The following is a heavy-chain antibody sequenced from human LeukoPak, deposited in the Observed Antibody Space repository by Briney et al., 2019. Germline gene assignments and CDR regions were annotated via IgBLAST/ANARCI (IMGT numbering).Heavy chain of an antibody. D-gene: IGHD1-26*01. V-gene: IGHV3-23*01. CDR3: AAWDPNFYYMDV. CDR2: ISASGGGT. Sequence: GGSLRLSCAMSGVTNSMSWVRQAPGKGLEGVSSISASGGGTHYTGSVKGRFTISRDNSKTTIYLQMNSLRVDDTAKYFCAAWDPNFYYMDVWGKGTTVTVSS. CDR1: GVTNS. J-gene: IGHJ6*03.